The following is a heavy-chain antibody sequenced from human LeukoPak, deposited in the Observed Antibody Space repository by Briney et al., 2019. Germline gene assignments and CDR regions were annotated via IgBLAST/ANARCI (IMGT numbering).Heavy chain of an antibody. Sequence: SETLSLTCTVSGGSISSSSYYWGWIRQPPGKGLEWIGYIYYSGSAYYNPSLKSRVTISVDTSKNQFSLRLSSVTAADTAVYYCARQQYSSGWYEIDYWGQGTLVSVSS. CDR1: GGSISSSSYY. J-gene: IGHJ4*02. CDR3: ARQQYSSGWYEIDY. CDR2: IYYSGSA. V-gene: IGHV4-39*01. D-gene: IGHD6-19*01.